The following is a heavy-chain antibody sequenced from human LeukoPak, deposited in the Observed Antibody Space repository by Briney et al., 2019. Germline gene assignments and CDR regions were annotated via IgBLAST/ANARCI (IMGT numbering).Heavy chain of an antibody. V-gene: IGHV1-2*06. J-gene: IGHJ4*02. CDR2: INPNSGGT. CDR1: GYTFTGYY. CDR3: ASVDGYNSNFDY. Sequence: GASVKVSCKASGYTFTGYYMHWVRQAPGQGLEWVGRINPNSGGTNYAQKFQGRVTMTRDTSISTAYMELSRLRSDDTAVYYCASVDGYNSNFDYWGQGTLVTVSS. D-gene: IGHD5-24*01.